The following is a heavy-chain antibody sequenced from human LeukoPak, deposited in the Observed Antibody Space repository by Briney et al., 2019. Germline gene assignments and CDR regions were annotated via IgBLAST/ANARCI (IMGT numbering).Heavy chain of an antibody. CDR2: ISYDGSNK. J-gene: IGHJ6*02. V-gene: IGHV3-30*04. Sequence: PGGSLRLSCAASGFTFSSYAMHWVRQAPGKGLEWVAVISYDGSNKYYADSVKGRFTISRDNSKNTLYLQMNSLRAMDTAVYYCARDESFDYGDYVYYYGMDVWGQGTTVTVSS. CDR3: ARDESFDYGDYVYYYGMDV. D-gene: IGHD4-17*01. CDR1: GFTFSSYA.